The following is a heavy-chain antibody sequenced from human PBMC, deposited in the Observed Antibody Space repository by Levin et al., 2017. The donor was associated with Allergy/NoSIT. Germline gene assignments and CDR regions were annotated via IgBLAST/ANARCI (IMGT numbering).Heavy chain of an antibody. D-gene: IGHD6-25*01. Sequence: SETLSLTCIVSGGSISSHYWSWIRQPAGKGLEWIGRINTSGSTNYNPSLKSRVTMSVDTSKNQFSLKLSSVTAADTAVYYCARTSSGAFDIWSQGTMVTVSS. V-gene: IGHV4-4*07. J-gene: IGHJ3*02. CDR3: ARTSSGAFDI. CDR1: GGSISSHY. CDR2: INTSGST.